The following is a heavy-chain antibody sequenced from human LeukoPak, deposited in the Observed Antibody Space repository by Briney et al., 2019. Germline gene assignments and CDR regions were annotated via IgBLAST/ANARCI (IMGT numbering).Heavy chain of an antibody. Sequence: SLRLSCAASGFTFSGYGMHWVRQAPGEGLEWVGFSRTKAYGGTTEYAASVKGRFTISRDDSNNIAYLQMNSLKTEDTAVYYCSVYYDSSGYLDYWGQGTLVTVSS. CDR2: SRTKAYGGTT. CDR3: SVYYDSSGYLDY. D-gene: IGHD3-22*01. CDR1: GFTFSGYG. J-gene: IGHJ4*02. V-gene: IGHV3-49*04.